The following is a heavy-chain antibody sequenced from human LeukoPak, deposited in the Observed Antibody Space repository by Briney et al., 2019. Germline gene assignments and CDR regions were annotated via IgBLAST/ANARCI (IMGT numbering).Heavy chain of an antibody. Sequence: SETLSLTCAVYGESLNGHYWSWIRQSPGKGLEWIGEGSDGGGTKFNPSLKSRVTISADTSKNQFSLKLSSVTAADTAVYYCARDFPRDGYSHPWYFDLWGRGTLVTVSS. V-gene: IGHV4-34*01. D-gene: IGHD5-24*01. CDR1: GESLNGHY. J-gene: IGHJ2*01. CDR2: GSDGGGT. CDR3: ARDFPRDGYSHPWYFDL.